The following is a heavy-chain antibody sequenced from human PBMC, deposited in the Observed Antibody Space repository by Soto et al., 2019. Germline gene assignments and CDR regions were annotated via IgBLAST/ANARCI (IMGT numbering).Heavy chain of an antibody. CDR2: ITITSDIT. J-gene: IGHJ4*02. CDR1: GFMLNGYS. Sequence: GGSLRLSCVASGFMLNGYSMNWVRQAPGKGLEWISFITITSDITYYSDSVMGRFTVSRDNAQNTLYLQLNSLRDEDTAVYYCTRGVEKATILGYWGQGTLVTVSS. D-gene: IGHD3-10*01. V-gene: IGHV3-48*02. CDR3: TRGVEKATILGY.